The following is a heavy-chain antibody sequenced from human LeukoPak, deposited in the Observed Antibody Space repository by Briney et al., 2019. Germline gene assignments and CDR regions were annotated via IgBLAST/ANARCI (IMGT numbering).Heavy chain of an antibody. J-gene: IGHJ4*02. Sequence: GGSLRLSCAASGFTVSSNYMSWVRQAPGKGLEWVSVIYSGGSTYYADSVKGRFTISRDNSKNTLCLQMNSLRAEDTAVYYCARDRGANGPDYWGQGTLVTVSS. D-gene: IGHD2-8*01. CDR2: IYSGGST. CDR1: GFTVSSNY. CDR3: ARDRGANGPDY. V-gene: IGHV3-53*01.